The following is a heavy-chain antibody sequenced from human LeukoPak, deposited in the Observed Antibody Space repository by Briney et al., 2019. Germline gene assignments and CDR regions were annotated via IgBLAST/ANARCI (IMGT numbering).Heavy chain of an antibody. CDR1: GYTFTNNG. CDR3: ARAPRRGAPDP. Sequence: GASVKVSCKASGYTFTNNGISWVRQAPGEGLEWMGWISGYNGNTNYAQKFQGRVTMTTDTSTSTAYMEVRSLRSDDTAVYYCARAPRRGAPDPWGQGTLITVSS. CDR2: ISGYNGNT. D-gene: IGHD3-10*01. V-gene: IGHV1-18*01. J-gene: IGHJ5*02.